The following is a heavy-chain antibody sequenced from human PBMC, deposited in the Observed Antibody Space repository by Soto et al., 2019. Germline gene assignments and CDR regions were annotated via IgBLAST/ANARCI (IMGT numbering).Heavy chain of an antibody. V-gene: IGHV3-30-3*01. CDR2: ISYDGSNK. Sequence: GGSLRLSCAASGFTFSSYAMHWVRQAPGKGLEWVAVISYDGSNKYYADSVKGRFTISRDNSKNTLYLQMNSLRAEDTAVYYCARERPGIAAAGYYYYYGMDVWGQGTTVTVSS. CDR1: GFTFSSYA. CDR3: ARERPGIAAAGYYYYYGMDV. J-gene: IGHJ6*02. D-gene: IGHD6-13*01.